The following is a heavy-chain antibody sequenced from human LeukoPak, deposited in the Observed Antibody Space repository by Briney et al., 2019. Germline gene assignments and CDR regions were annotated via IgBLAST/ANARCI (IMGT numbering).Heavy chain of an antibody. CDR3: AKGIRDNYYYYMDV. CDR1: GFIFSNYG. Sequence: GGSLRLSCAASGFIFSNYGMHWVRQAPGKGLEWVALISYDGGKYYAVFVKGRFTISRDNSKNTLYLQINSLRPEDTAVYYCAKGIRDNYYYYMDVWGKGTTVTVSS. V-gene: IGHV3-30*18. D-gene: IGHD5-24*01. CDR2: ISYDGGK. J-gene: IGHJ6*03.